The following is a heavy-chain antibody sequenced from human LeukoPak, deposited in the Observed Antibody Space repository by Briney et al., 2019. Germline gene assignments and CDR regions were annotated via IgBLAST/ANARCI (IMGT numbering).Heavy chain of an antibody. Sequence: PGGSLRLSCAASGFTLTSYAMSWVRQAPGKGLEWVLAISGSGGSTYYADSAKGRFTISRDNSTNTLYLQMNSLRAEDTAVYYCAKDSLRFLEWLSQGMDVWGQGTTVTVSS. CDR3: AKDSLRFLEWLSQGMDV. J-gene: IGHJ6*02. CDR2: ISGSGGST. V-gene: IGHV3-23*01. D-gene: IGHD3-3*01. CDR1: GFTLTSYA.